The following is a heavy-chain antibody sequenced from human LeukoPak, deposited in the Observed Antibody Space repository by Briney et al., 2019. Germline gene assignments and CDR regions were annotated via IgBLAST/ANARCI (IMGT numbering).Heavy chain of an antibody. Sequence: SETLSLTCAVYGGSFSGYYWSWIRQPPGKGLEWIGEINHSGSTNYNPSPKSRVTISVDTSKNQFSLKLSSVTAADTAVYYCARGRPRLWFGELLASSHDAFDIWGQGTMVTVSS. D-gene: IGHD3-10*01. CDR3: ARGRPRLWFGELLASSHDAFDI. CDR1: GGSFSGYY. J-gene: IGHJ3*02. CDR2: INHSGST. V-gene: IGHV4-34*01.